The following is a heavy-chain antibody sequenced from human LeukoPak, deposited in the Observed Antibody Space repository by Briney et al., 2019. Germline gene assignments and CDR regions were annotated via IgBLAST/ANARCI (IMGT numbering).Heavy chain of an antibody. CDR2: ISATTSYI. J-gene: IGHJ2*01. CDR3: ASGYWYFDL. Sequence: PGGSLRLSCAASGFXFSSHSMNWVRQAPGRGLEWVSSISATTSYIYYADSVKGRFAISRDNAKNSLSLQMNSLRAEDTAVYYCASGYWYFDLWGRGTLVTVSS. V-gene: IGHV3-21*01. CDR1: GFXFSSHS.